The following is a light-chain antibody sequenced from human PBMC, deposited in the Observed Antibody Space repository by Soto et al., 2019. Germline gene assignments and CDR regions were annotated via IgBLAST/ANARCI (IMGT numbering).Light chain of an antibody. CDR3: QQYINYPWT. Sequence: IQVTQSPASLSASVGDRVTITCRASQGIDSSFAWYQQKPGKAPKLLIYDASSLESGVPSRFGGGGSGTEFTLTISSLQPDDFAIYYCQQYINYPWTFGHGTKVDIK. J-gene: IGKJ1*01. CDR2: DAS. V-gene: IGKV1D-13*01. CDR1: QGIDSS.